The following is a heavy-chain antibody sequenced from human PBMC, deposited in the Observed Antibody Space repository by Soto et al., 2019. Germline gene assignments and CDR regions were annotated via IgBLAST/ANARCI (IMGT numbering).Heavy chain of an antibody. J-gene: IGHJ6*02. D-gene: IGHD3-3*01. CDR2: IYYSGST. Sequence: SETLSLTCTVPGGSISSSSYYWGWIRQPPGKGLEWIGSIYYSGSTYYNPSLKSRVTISVDTPKNQFSLKLSSVTAADTAVYYCARRLGVLRFLEWLPGMDVWGQGTTVTVSS. V-gene: IGHV4-39*01. CDR1: GGSISSSSYY. CDR3: ARRLGVLRFLEWLPGMDV.